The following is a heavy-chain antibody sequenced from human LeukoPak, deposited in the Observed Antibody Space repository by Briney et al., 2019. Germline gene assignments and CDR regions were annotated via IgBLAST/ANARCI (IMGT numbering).Heavy chain of an antibody. CDR2: ISYDGSNK. D-gene: IGHD3-10*01. V-gene: IGHV3-30-3*01. CDR1: GFTFSSYA. J-gene: IGHJ6*02. Sequence: GGSLRLSCAASGFTFSSYAMHWVRQAPGKGLEWVAVISYDGSNKYYADSVKGRFTISRDNSKNTLYLQMNSLRAVDTAVYYCARDPEISQVRTYYYGSGRGYYGMDVWGQGTTVTVSS. CDR3: ARDPEISQVRTYYYGSGRGYYGMDV.